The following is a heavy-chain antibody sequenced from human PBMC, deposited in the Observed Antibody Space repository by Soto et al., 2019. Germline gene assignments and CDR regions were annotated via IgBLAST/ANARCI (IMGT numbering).Heavy chain of an antibody. CDR1: GFTFSSYG. Sequence: QVQLVESGGGVVQPGRSLRLSCAASGFTFSSYGMHWVRQASGKGLEWVAVISYDGSNKYYADSVKGRFTISRDNSKNTLYLQMNSLRAEDTAVYYCAKDGVGYDAFDIWGQGTMVTVSS. CDR3: AKDGVGYDAFDI. J-gene: IGHJ3*02. CDR2: ISYDGSNK. D-gene: IGHD1-26*01. V-gene: IGHV3-30*18.